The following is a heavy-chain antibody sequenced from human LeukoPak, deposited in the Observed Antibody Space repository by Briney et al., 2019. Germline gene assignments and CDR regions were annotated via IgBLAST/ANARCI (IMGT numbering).Heavy chain of an antibody. CDR3: ARVGIAASGGGWFDP. J-gene: IGHJ5*02. Sequence: SETLSLTCTVSGGSISSYYWSWIRQAAGKGLEWIRRIYTSGSTNYNPSLKSRVTISVDTSKNQFSLKLSSVTAADTAVYCCARVGIAASGGGWFDPWGQGTLVTVSS. V-gene: IGHV4-4*07. CDR1: GGSISSYY. D-gene: IGHD6-13*01. CDR2: IYTSGST.